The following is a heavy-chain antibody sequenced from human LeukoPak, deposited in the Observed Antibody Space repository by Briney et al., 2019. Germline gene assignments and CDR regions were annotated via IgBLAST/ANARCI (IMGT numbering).Heavy chain of an antibody. V-gene: IGHV3-30*02. CDR2: IRYDGSNK. J-gene: IGHJ3*02. D-gene: IGHD3-3*01. Sequence: GGSLRLSCAASVFTFSSYGMHWVRQAPGKGLEWVAFIRYDGSNKYYADSVKGRFTISRDNSKNTLYLQMNSLRAEDKAVYYCATTIFGVVIGAFDIWGQGTMVTVSS. CDR3: ATTIFGVVIGAFDI. CDR1: VFTFSSYG.